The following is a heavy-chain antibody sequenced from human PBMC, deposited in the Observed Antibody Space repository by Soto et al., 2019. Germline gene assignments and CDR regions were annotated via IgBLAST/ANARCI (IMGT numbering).Heavy chain of an antibody. V-gene: IGHV4-4*02. J-gene: IGHJ4*02. CDR1: DGSMSSSNW. CDR2: AHHSGRT. D-gene: IGHD1-26*01. Sequence: QVQLQESGPGLVKPSGTLSLTCTVSDGSMSSSNWWNWVRQYPGKGLEWIGEAHHSGRTNYNPSLKRRVTISVDKSKNHFSLKLSSVTAADTAVYYCARSEATGLDYWGQGTLVTVSS. CDR3: ARSEATGLDY.